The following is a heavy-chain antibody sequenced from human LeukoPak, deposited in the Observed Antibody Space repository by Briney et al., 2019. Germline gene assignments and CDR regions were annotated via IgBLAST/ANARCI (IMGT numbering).Heavy chain of an antibody. D-gene: IGHD4-17*01. CDR1: GGSFSGYY. J-gene: IGHJ4*02. CDR3: ARARMTTVKFFDY. CDR2: INPSGST. Sequence: SETLSLTCAVYGGSFSGYYWSWIRQPPGKGLEWIGEINPSGSTKYNPSLKSRVTISVDTSKNQFSLKLSSVTAADTAVYYCARARMTTVKFFDYWGQGTLVTVSS. V-gene: IGHV4-34*01.